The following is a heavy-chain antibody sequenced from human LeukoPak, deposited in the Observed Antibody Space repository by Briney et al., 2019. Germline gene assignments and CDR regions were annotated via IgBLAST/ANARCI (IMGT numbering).Heavy chain of an antibody. D-gene: IGHD6-19*01. CDR3: AKDPGIAVAGTGKYFQH. CDR1: GFTFSSYA. J-gene: IGHJ1*01. Sequence: GGSLRLSCAASGFTFSSYATSWVRQAPGKGLEWVSAISGSGGSTYYADSVKGRFTISRDNSKNTLCLQMNSLRAEDTAVYYCAKDPGIAVAGTGKYFQHWGQGTLVTVSS. CDR2: ISGSGGST. V-gene: IGHV3-23*01.